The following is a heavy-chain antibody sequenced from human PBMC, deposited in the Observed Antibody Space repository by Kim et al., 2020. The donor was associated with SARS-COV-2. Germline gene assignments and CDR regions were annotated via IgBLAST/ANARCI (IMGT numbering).Heavy chain of an antibody. CDR1: GGSISGYY. J-gene: IGHJ4*02. Sequence: SETLSLTCSVSGGSISGYYWGWIRQPPGKGLEWIGYIHYNGGTAYNPSLMGRVTMSVDTSKNQFSLRLSSVTAADTAVYFCARDSPSGYGTFHYWGQGTLVTVSS. CDR3: ARDSPSGYGTFHY. V-gene: IGHV4-59*01. D-gene: IGHD5-12*01. CDR2: IHYNGGT.